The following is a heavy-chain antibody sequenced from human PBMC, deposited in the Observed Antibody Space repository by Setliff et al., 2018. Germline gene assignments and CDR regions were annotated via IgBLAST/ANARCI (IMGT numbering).Heavy chain of an antibody. CDR2: IFYSGDT. Sequence: SETLSLTCTVSGASVRSHYWSWIRQPPGKGLEWIGFIFYSGDTKSNPSLKSRVTMSVDTSKNQFSLKLSSVTAADTAVYYCARDRTYYGSGTYTRWIDYWGQGTLVTVSS. D-gene: IGHD3-10*01. CDR1: GASVRSHY. CDR3: ARDRTYYGSGTYTRWIDY. V-gene: IGHV4-59*02. J-gene: IGHJ4*02.